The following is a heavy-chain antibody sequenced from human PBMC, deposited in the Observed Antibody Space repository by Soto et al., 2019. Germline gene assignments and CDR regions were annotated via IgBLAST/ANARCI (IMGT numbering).Heavy chain of an antibody. Sequence: ASVKVSCTASGDTFTDHTVTWVRQAPGQGLEWMGRSVPTLGMANYAQTFQGRVTITADTSMTTAYLELTGLTSDDSAVYYCASGDCSGGRCYSDFDFWGQGTLVTVSS. CDR3: ASGDCSGGRCYSDFDF. D-gene: IGHD2-15*01. CDR1: GDTFTDHT. J-gene: IGHJ4*02. V-gene: IGHV1-69*02. CDR2: SVPTLGMA.